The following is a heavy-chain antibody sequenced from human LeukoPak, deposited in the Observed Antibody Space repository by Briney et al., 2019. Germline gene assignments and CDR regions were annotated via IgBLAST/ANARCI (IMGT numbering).Heavy chain of an antibody. V-gene: IGHV3-9*01. CDR1: GFTFDDYA. D-gene: IGHD3-10*01. J-gene: IGHJ5*02. CDR3: ARDLYFGELLGGVDP. Sequence: GGSLRLSCAASGFTFDDYAMHWVRQAPGKGLEWVSGISWNSGSIGYADSVKGRFTISRDNAKNSLYLQMNSLRAGDTAVYYCARDLYFGELLGGVDPWGQGTLVTVSS. CDR2: ISWNSGSI.